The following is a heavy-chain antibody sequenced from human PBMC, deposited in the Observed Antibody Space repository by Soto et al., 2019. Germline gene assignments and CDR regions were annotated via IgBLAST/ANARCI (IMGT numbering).Heavy chain of an antibody. CDR1: GGSISSYY. CDR2: IYYSGST. D-gene: IGHD2-8*01. V-gene: IGHV4-59*12. CDR3: ARVYCTNGVCYSFDY. J-gene: IGHJ4*02. Sequence: SETLSLTCTVSGGSISSYYWSWIRQPPGKGLEWIGYIYYSGSTNYNPSLKSRVTISVDTSKNQFSLKLSSETAADTPVYYCARVYCTNGVCYSFDYWGQGTLVTVSS.